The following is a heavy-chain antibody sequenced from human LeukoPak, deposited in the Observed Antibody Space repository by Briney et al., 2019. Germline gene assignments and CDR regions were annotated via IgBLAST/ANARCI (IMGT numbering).Heavy chain of an antibody. Sequence: SQTLSLTCTVSGGSISSGSYYWSWIRQPAGKGLEWIGRIYTSGSTNYNPSLKSRVTISVDTSKNQFSLKLSSVTAADTAVYYCARGYYHFWSGYPSFDYWGQGTLVTVSS. J-gene: IGHJ4*02. V-gene: IGHV4-61*02. D-gene: IGHD3-3*01. CDR3: ARGYYHFWSGYPSFDY. CDR1: GGSISSGSYY. CDR2: IYTSGST.